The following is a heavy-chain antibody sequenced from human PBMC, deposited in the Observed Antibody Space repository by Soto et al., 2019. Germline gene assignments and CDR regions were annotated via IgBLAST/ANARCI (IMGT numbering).Heavy chain of an antibody. CDR1: GFTFSSYG. V-gene: IGHV3-30*18. Sequence: GGSLRLSCAASGFTFSSYGMHWVRQAPGKGLEWVAVISYDGSNKYYADSVKGRFTISRDNSKNTLYLQMNSLRAEDTAVYYCAKDTAAVLWFDPWGQGTLVTVSS. D-gene: IGHD6-13*01. CDR3: AKDTAAVLWFDP. J-gene: IGHJ5*02. CDR2: ISYDGSNK.